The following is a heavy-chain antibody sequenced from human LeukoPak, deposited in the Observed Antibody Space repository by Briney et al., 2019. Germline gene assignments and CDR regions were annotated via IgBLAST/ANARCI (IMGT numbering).Heavy chain of an antibody. CDR2: LWYDGSNK. J-gene: IGHJ5*02. Sequence: GGSLRLSCAASGFTFSDYGIHWVRQAPGKGREWVAILWYDGSNKYYGDSVKGLFSISRDNSKNTQYLQMNSLRAEDMAVYYCVKGVGPTKSGPFDLWGQGTLVTVSS. CDR3: VKGVGPTKSGPFDL. CDR1: GFTFSDYG. D-gene: IGHD1-26*01. V-gene: IGHV3-30*02.